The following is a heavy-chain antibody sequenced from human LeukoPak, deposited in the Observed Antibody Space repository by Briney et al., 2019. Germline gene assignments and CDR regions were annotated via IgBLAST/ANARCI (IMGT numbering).Heavy chain of an antibody. CDR2: ILSDGSKQ. CDR3: MATPIDY. D-gene: IGHD5-24*01. Sequence: GVSLRLSCAASGFTFSTYNMHWLRQAPGKGLEWGAVILSDGSKQYYADSVKGRFTISRDNSKNTLYLQMNSLRAEDTAVFYCMATPIDYWGQGTLVTVSS. J-gene: IGHJ4*02. V-gene: IGHV3-30*03. CDR1: GFTFSTYN.